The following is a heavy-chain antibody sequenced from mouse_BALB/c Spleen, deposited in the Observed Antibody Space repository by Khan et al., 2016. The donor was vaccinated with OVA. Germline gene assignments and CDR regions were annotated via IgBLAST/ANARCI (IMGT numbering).Heavy chain of an antibody. D-gene: IGHD1-1*01. J-gene: IGHJ4*01. CDR3: SRANYFGSGRYAMDY. CDR1: GYTFTSYW. CDR2: ISPGGGST. V-gene: IGHV1S41*01. Sequence: DLVKPGASVKLSCKASGYTFTSYWINWIKQRPGQGLEWIGHISPGGGSTYYNKMFTVNATLTVDTSSTTAYIQLNSLSSEDSVVFFGSRANYFGSGRYAMDYGGQGSSITVSS.